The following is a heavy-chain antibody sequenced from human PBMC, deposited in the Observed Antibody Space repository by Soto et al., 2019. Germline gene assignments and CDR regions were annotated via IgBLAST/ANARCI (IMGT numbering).Heavy chain of an antibody. CDR3: VQVSYYRYKPLDY. J-gene: IGHJ4*02. CDR1: GFTFSSFG. V-gene: IGHV3-30*18. CDR2: ISNDGNHK. Sequence: QVQLVESGGGVVQPGRSLRLSCAASGFTFSSFGMHWVRRAPGKGLEWVAAISNDGNHKYYADSVKGRFTISRDNSIITRYLQMNSLTTDDTAVYHCVQVSYYRYKPLDYWGQGALVTVSS. D-gene: IGHD3-10*01.